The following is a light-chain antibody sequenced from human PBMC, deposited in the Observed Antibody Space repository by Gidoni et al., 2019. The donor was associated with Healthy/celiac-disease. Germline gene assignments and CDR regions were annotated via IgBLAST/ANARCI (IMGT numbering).Light chain of an antibody. CDR1: SSDVGSYKL. J-gene: IGLJ2*01. V-gene: IGLV2-23*01. Sequence: QSALTQPASVSGSPGQSLTISCPGTSSDVGSYKLVSLDQQHPGKAPRPMIYEGSKRPPGGSNRFSGSKSGNTASLTTSGLQAEDEADYYCCSYAGSSTYVVFGGGTKLTVL. CDR3: CSYAGSSTYVV. CDR2: EGS.